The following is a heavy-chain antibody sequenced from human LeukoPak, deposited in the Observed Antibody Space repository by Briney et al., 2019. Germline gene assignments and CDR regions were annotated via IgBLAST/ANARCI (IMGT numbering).Heavy chain of an antibody. Sequence: SETLSLTCAVYGGSFSGYYWSWIRQPPGKGLEWIGEINHSGSTNYNPSLKSRVTISVDTSKNQFSLKLSSVTAADTAVYYCARAEGSSGYDLNFDYWGQGTLVTVSS. D-gene: IGHD5-12*01. V-gene: IGHV4-34*01. CDR2: INHSGST. J-gene: IGHJ4*02. CDR1: GGSFSGYY. CDR3: ARAEGSSGYDLNFDY.